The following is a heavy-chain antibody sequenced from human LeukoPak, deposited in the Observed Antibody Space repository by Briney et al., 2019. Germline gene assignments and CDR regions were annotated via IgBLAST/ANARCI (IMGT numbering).Heavy chain of an antibody. V-gene: IGHV3-21*01. J-gene: IGHJ4*02. D-gene: IGHD3-10*01. CDR2: ISSSSNHI. CDR1: GFSFSRYS. Sequence: GGSLRLSCAASGFSFSRYSMNWVRQAPGKGLEWVSLISSSSNHIYYADSVKGRFTISRDNAKNSLYLQTNSLRVEDTAVYYCARADYYGSGSCYFDNWGRGTLVTVSS. CDR3: ARADYYGSGSCYFDN.